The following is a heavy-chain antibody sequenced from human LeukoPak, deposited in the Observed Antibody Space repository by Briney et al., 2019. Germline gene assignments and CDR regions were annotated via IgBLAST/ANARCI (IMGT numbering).Heavy chain of an antibody. CDR2: MNPNSGNT. Sequence: APVKVSCKASGYTFTSYDINWVRQATGQGLEWMGWMNPNSGNTGYAQKFQGRVTMTRNTSISTAYMELSSLRSEDTAVYYCARGPTLSSLRFLEWLLLDWFDPWGQGTLVTVSS. J-gene: IGHJ5*02. D-gene: IGHD3-3*01. CDR3: ARGPTLSSLRFLEWLLLDWFDP. V-gene: IGHV1-8*01. CDR1: GYTFTSYD.